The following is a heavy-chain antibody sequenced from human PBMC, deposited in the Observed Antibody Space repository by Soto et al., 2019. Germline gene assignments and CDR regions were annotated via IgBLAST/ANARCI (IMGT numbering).Heavy chain of an antibody. J-gene: IGHJ4*02. Sequence: EVQLVESGGGVARPGGSLRLSCAASGFTFEDHGMSWVRQAPGKGLEWLSDISWDGGTTGYADSVKGRFTVSRNNAQSSLYLQMNSLKPGDTAFYHCARRSGDQQVCDFWGQGTLVTVSS. CDR3: ARRSGDQQVCDF. CDR1: GFTFEDHG. V-gene: IGHV3-20*01. CDR2: ISWDGGTT. D-gene: IGHD3-10*01.